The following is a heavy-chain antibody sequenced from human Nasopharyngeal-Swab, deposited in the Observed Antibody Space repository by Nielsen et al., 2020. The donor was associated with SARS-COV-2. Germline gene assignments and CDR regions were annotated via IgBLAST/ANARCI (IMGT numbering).Heavy chain of an antibody. J-gene: IGHJ6*02. CDR2: ISSSSSYI. D-gene: IGHD3-3*01. CDR3: ARDGLDYDFWSAYFMDV. CDR1: GFAFNNYN. V-gene: IGHV3-21*04. Sequence: GGSLRLSCAASGFAFNNYNFNCVRPAPWTVLEWVSSISSSSSYIYYADSVKGRFTISRDNAKNSLYLQMNSLRAEDAAVYYCARDGLDYDFWSAYFMDVWGQGTTVTVSS.